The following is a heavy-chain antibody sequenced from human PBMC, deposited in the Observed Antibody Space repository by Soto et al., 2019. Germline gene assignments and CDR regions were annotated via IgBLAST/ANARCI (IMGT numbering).Heavy chain of an antibody. CDR1: GGSFSGYY. Sequence: SETLSLTCAVYGGSFSGYYWSWIRQPPGKGLEWIGEINHSGSTNYNPSLKSRVTISVDTSKNQFSLKLSSVTAADTAVYYCESQCRKYCSSTSCQDYWGQGTLVPVSS. CDR3: ESQCRKYCSSTSCQDY. CDR2: INHSGST. D-gene: IGHD2-2*01. J-gene: IGHJ4*02. V-gene: IGHV4-34*01.